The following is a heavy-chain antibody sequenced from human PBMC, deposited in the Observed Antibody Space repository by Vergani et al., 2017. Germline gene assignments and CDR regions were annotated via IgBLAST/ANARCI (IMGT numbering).Heavy chain of an antibody. V-gene: IGHV4-59*01. D-gene: IGHD3-22*01. Sequence: QVQLQESGPGLVKPSETLSLTCTVSGGSISSYYWSWIRQPPGKGLEWIGYIYYSGSTNYNPSLKSRVTISVDTSKNQFSLKLSSVTAADTAVYYCAREAQARRRRGITMILDDYMDVWGKGTTVTVSS. CDR3: AREAQARRRRGITMILDDYMDV. CDR2: IYYSGST. CDR1: GGSISSYY. J-gene: IGHJ6*03.